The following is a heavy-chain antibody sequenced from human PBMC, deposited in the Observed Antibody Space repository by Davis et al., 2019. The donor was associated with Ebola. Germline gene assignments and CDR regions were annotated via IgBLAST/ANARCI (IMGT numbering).Heavy chain of an antibody. CDR3: ARVARPNYGFWSGYYSDY. D-gene: IGHD3-3*01. V-gene: IGHV3-21*01. CDR2: IGRSNSYI. CDR1: GFTFSSYS. Sequence: GESLKISCAASGFTFSSYSMNWVRQAPGKGLEWVSSIGRSNSYIYYADSVKGRFTISRANAENSLYLQMNGLRAEDTAVYYCARVARPNYGFWSGYYSDYWGQGTLVTVSS. J-gene: IGHJ4*02.